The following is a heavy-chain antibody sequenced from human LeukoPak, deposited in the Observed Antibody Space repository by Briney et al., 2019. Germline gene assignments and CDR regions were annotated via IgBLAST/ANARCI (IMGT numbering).Heavy chain of an antibody. CDR3: AKPPGSSWYLDAFDI. V-gene: IGHV3-23*01. D-gene: IGHD6-13*01. Sequence: GGSLRLSCAASGFTFSSYAMSWVRQAPGKELEWVSAISGSGGSTYYADSVKGRFTISRDNSKNTLYLQMNSLRAEDTAVYYCAKPPGSSWYLDAFDIWGQGTMVTVSS. J-gene: IGHJ3*02. CDR1: GFTFSSYA. CDR2: ISGSGGST.